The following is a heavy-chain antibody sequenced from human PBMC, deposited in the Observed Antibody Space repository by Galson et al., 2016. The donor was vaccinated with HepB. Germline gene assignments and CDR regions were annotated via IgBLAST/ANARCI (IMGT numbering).Heavy chain of an antibody. CDR3: AKDPGRGSGWFFFDS. CDR2: ISGSGSFT. J-gene: IGHJ4*02. CDR1: GFTFSSCT. D-gene: IGHD6-19*01. Sequence: SLRLSCAASGFTFSSCTMSWVRQAPGMGLEWVSSISGSGSFTYFADSVKGRFTISRDNSKNTLYLQMNSLRAEDTATYYCAKDPGRGSGWFFFDSWGQGTLVTVSS. V-gene: IGHV3-23*01.